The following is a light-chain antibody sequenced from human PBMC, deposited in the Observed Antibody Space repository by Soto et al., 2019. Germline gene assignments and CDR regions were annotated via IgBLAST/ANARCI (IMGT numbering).Light chain of an antibody. CDR2: GAS. Sequence: IQLTQSPSSLSASVGDRVTVTCRASQNINIYLNWYPQKPGKAHTLLIYGASSLQSGVPSRFSGGGSRTDFTLTISSLQAEDFATYYCQQSYRSPYTFGQGTRLEI. CDR3: QQSYRSPYT. CDR1: QNINIY. V-gene: IGKV1-39*01. J-gene: IGKJ2*01.